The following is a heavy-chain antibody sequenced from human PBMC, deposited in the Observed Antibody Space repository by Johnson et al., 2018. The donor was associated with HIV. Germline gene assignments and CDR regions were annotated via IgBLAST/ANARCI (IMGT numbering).Heavy chain of an antibody. CDR1: GFTFSDYY. CDR2: ISSSGSTI. J-gene: IGHJ3*02. D-gene: IGHD1-26*01. V-gene: IGHV3-11*04. Sequence: QVQLVESGGGLVKPGGSLGLSCAASGFTFSDYYMSWIRQAPGKGLEWVSYISSSGSTIYYADSVQGRFTISRDNAKNSLYLQMHSLRAEDTAVYYCARDRVEIVGADPDAFDIWGQGTMVTVSS. CDR3: ARDRVEIVGADPDAFDI.